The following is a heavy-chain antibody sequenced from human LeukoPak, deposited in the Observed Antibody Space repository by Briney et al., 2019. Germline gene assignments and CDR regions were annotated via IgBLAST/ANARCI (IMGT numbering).Heavy chain of an antibody. CDR3: AKEHMAAAVYYVDY. Sequence: GGSLRLSCAASGFTFSTYAMNWVRQAHGKGLEWVSATSGSGSSTYYADSVKGRFTISRDNSKNTLYLQMNSLRAEDTAVYYYAKEHMAAAVYYVDYWGQGTLVIVSS. CDR2: TSGSGSST. V-gene: IGHV3-23*01. D-gene: IGHD6-13*01. CDR1: GFTFSTYA. J-gene: IGHJ4*02.